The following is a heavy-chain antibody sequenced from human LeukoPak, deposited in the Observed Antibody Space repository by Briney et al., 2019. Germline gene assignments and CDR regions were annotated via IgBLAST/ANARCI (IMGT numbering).Heavy chain of an antibody. CDR3: ARNLPYNYYGSGSYYTAIDY. V-gene: IGHV3-21*01. CDR2: ISSSSSYI. D-gene: IGHD3-10*01. Sequence: GGSLRLSCAASGFTFSSYSMNWVRQAPGKGLEWVSSISSSSSYIYYAASVKGRFTISRDNAKTSLYLQMNSLRAEDTAVYYCARNLPYNYYGSGSYYTAIDYWGQGTLVTVSS. CDR1: GFTFSSYS. J-gene: IGHJ4*02.